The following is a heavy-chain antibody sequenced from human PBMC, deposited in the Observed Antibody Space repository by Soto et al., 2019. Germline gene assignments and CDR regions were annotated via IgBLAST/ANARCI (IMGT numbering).Heavy chain of an antibody. CDR1: GFTFGDYE. Sequence: QVQLVESGGGLVQPGGSLRLSCAASGFTFGDYEMSWIRQAAGKGPEWVSFLSRSGNTIYYADSVKGRFSISRDNAENSLYLQMESLRVEDTATYFCVREGELEVMAALPIHSSGMDAWGQGTTVTVSS. D-gene: IGHD2-21*02. CDR2: LSRSGNTI. J-gene: IGHJ6*02. CDR3: VREGELEVMAALPIHSSGMDA. V-gene: IGHV3-11*01.